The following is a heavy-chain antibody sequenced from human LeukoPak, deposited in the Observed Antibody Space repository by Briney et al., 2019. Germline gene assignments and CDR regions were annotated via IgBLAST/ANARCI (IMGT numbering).Heavy chain of an antibody. Sequence: GGSLRLSCAASGFTFSSYWMHWVRQAPGKGLVWVSRINSDGSSTSYADSVKDRFTISRDSAKNSLYLQMNSLRAEDTAVYYCARDPESNWGWDLDYWGQGTLVTVSS. J-gene: IGHJ4*02. V-gene: IGHV3-74*01. CDR2: INSDGSST. CDR1: GFTFSSYW. D-gene: IGHD7-27*01. CDR3: ARDPESNWGWDLDY.